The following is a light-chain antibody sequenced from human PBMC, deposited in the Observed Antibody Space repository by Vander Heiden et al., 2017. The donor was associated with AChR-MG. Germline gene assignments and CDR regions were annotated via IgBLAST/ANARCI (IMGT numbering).Light chain of an antibody. CDR1: QSISSY. CDR3: QQSYSTPLT. V-gene: IGKV1-39*01. CDR2: AAP. J-gene: IGKJ4*01. Sequence: DIQMTQSPSSPSASVGDRVTIACRASQSISSYLKWYQQKPGKAPKLLIYAAPRLQSGVPSRFSGSGSGTDFTLTISSLQPEDFATYYCQQSYSTPLTFGGGTKVEIK.